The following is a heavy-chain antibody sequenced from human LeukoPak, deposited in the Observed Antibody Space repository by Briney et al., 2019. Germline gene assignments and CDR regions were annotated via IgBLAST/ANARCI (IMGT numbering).Heavy chain of an antibody. Sequence: PSETLSLTCAVSGGSFSGYYWSWIRQPPGKGLEWIGYIYYSGSTNYNPSLKSRVTISVDTSKNQFSLKLSSVTAADTAVYYCARDETWSGYIWFDPWGQGTLVTVSS. J-gene: IGHJ5*02. CDR1: GGSFSGYY. CDR2: IYYSGST. CDR3: ARDETWSGYIWFDP. D-gene: IGHD3-3*01. V-gene: IGHV4-59*01.